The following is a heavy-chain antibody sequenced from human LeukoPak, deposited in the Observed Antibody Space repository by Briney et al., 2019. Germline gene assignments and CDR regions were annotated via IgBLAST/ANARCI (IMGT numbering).Heavy chain of an antibody. CDR2: IWYDGSIK. Sequence: GGSLRLSCAASGVTFSTYGMHWVRQAPGKGLEWVAVIWYDGSIKYYADSVKGRFTISRDNSKNTLYLQMNSLRAEDTAVYYCARDQDGVTSRYNWFDPWGQGTLVTVSS. CDR3: ARDQDGVTSRYNWFDP. CDR1: GVTFSTYG. J-gene: IGHJ5*02. D-gene: IGHD2-21*02. V-gene: IGHV3-33*01.